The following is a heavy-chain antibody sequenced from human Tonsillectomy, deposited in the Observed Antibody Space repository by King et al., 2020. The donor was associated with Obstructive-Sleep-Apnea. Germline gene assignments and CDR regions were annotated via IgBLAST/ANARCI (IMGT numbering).Heavy chain of an antibody. CDR1: GFTFRSYA. Sequence: DVQLVESGGGLVQPGGSLRLSCAASGFTFRSYAMSWVRQAPGKGLEWVSVISGSGGSTYYADSVKGRFTISRDNSKNTLCLLMNSLRAEDTAVYYCAKGPAQQLVPNYFDYWGQGTPVTVSS. J-gene: IGHJ4*02. CDR2: ISGSGGST. CDR3: AKGPAQQLVPNYFDY. V-gene: IGHV3-23*04. D-gene: IGHD6-13*01.